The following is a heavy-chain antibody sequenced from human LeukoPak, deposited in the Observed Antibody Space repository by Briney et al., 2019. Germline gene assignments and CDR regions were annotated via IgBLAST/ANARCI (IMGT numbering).Heavy chain of an antibody. CDR3: ARAKIGGSGSYSDYYYYYMDV. Sequence: GASVKVSCKASGGTFSSYAISWVRQAPGQGLEWMGGIIPIFGTANYAQKFQGRVTITADESTSTAYMELSSLRSEDTAVYYCARAKIGGSGSYSDYYYYYMDVWGKGTTVTVSS. J-gene: IGHJ6*03. V-gene: IGHV1-69*13. CDR2: IIPIFGTA. D-gene: IGHD3-10*01. CDR1: GGTFSSYA.